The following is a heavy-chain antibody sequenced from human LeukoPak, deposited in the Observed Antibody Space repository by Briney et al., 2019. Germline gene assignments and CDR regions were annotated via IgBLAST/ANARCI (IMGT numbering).Heavy chain of an antibody. V-gene: IGHV3-48*03. Sequence: GGSLRLSCAASGFTFSSYEMNWVRQAPGKGMEWVSYISSSGSTIYYADSVKGRFTISRDNAKNSLYLQMNSLRAEDTAVYYCARAGAVTGYYSPYTIPQIGFDYWGQGTLVTVSS. J-gene: IGHJ4*02. CDR3: ARAGAVTGYYSPYTIPQIGFDY. D-gene: IGHD3-9*01. CDR2: ISSSGSTI. CDR1: GFTFSSYE.